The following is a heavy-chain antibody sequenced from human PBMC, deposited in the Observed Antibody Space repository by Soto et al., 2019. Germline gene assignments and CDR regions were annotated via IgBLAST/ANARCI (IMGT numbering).Heavy chain of an antibody. CDR1: GGTFSSYR. Sequence: SVKVSCKASGGTFSSYRINWMRQAPGQGLEWVGGIVPIYRTADYAQKFQGRVTITADESARTAYMELRSLKSQDTAVYYCARDSGAKLSSSWGQGTLVTVSS. CDR3: ARDSGAKLSSS. J-gene: IGHJ4*02. D-gene: IGHD6-13*01. V-gene: IGHV1-69*13. CDR2: IVPIYRTA.